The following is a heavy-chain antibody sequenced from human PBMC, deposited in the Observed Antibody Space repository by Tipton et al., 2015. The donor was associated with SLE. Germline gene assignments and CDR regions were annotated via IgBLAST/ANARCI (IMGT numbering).Heavy chain of an antibody. CDR3: ARFSLAAAGTWFDP. J-gene: IGHJ5*02. CDR2: IYYSGST. V-gene: IGHV4-59*08. Sequence: TLSLTCTVSGGSITGYYWSWIRQPPGKGLEWIGYIYYSGSTNYNPSLKSRVTISVDTSKNQFSLKLSSVTAADTAVYYCARFSLAAAGTWFDPWGQGTLVTVSS. D-gene: IGHD6-13*01. CDR1: GGSITGYY.